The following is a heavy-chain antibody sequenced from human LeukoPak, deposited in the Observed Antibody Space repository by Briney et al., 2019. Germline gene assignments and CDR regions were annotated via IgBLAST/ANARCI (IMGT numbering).Heavy chain of an antibody. D-gene: IGHD4-17*01. CDR3: ARDGSRIDYGDYVASRVFTY. J-gene: IGHJ4*02. V-gene: IGHV1-18*01. Sequence: ASVKVSCKVSGYTLTELSMHWVRQAPGQGLEWMGWISAYNGNTNYAQKLQGRVTMTTDTSTSTAYMELRSLRSDDTAVYYCARDGSRIDYGDYVASRVFTYWGQGTLVTVSS. CDR2: ISAYNGNT. CDR1: GYTLTELS.